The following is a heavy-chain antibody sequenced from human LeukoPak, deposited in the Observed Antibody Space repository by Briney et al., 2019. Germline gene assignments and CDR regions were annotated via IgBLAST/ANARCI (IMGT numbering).Heavy chain of an antibody. CDR1: GYTFTGYY. CDR3: ARGAAEYYGGDYGMDV. V-gene: IGHV1-2*02. Sequence: ASVTVSCKASGYTFTGYYMHWVRQAPGQGLEWMGWINPNSGGTNYAQKFQGRVTMTRDTSISTAYMELSRLRSDDTAVYYCARGAAEYYGGDYGMDVWGQGTTVTVSS. J-gene: IGHJ6*02. CDR2: INPNSGGT. D-gene: IGHD4-23*01.